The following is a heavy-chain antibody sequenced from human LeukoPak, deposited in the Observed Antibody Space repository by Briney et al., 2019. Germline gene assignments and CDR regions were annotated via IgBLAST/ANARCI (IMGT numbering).Heavy chain of an antibody. CDR2: IWSDGSSK. V-gene: IGHV3-33*01. D-gene: IGHD6-13*01. CDR3: ARGQPPSYYDMDV. J-gene: IGHJ6*02. CDR1: GFTFSSYG. Sequence: GRSLRLSCAASGFTFSSYGMHWVPQAPGQGLEWVTVIWSDGSSKHYAGSVKGRFTISRDNSKNTLYLQMSSLRAEDTALYYCARGQPPSYYDMDVWGQGTTVTVSS.